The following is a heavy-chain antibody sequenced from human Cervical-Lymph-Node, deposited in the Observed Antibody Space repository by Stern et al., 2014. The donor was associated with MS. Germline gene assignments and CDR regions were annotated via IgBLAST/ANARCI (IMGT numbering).Heavy chain of an antibody. J-gene: IGHJ4*02. CDR1: GGSISSGGYY. Sequence: QLQLQESGPGLVKPSQTLSLTCTVSGGSISSGGYYWSWIRQHPGKGLEWIGYIYYSGSTYYNPSLKSRVTISVDTSKNQFSLKLSSVTAADTAVYYCARYTYDFWSGYYSLDYWGQGTLVTVSS. D-gene: IGHD3-3*01. V-gene: IGHV4-31*03. CDR2: IYYSGST. CDR3: ARYTYDFWSGYYSLDY.